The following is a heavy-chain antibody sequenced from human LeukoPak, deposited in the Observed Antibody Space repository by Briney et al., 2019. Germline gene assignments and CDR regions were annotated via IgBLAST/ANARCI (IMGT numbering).Heavy chain of an antibody. CDR2: ISYDGSNK. Sequence: GGSLRLSCAASGFTFSSYAMHWVRQAPGKGLEWVAVISYDGSNKYYADSVKGRFTIPRDNSKNTLYLQMNSLRAEDTAVYYCARDPGSWGQGTLVTVSS. D-gene: IGHD3-10*01. J-gene: IGHJ5*02. V-gene: IGHV3-30-3*01. CDR3: ARDPGS. CDR1: GFTFSSYA.